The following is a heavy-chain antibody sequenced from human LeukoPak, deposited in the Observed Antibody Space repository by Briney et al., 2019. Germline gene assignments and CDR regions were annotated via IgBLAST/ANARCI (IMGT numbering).Heavy chain of an antibody. CDR3: AKGLFGELAGNFDY. D-gene: IGHD3-10*01. CDR1: GFTFSSYA. J-gene: IGHJ4*02. V-gene: IGHV3-30-3*01. Sequence: GGSLRLSCAASGFTFSSYAMHWVRQAPGKGLEWVAVISYDGSNKYYADSVKGRFTISRDNSKNTLYLQMNSLRAEDTAVYYCAKGLFGELAGNFDYWGQGTLVTVSS. CDR2: ISYDGSNK.